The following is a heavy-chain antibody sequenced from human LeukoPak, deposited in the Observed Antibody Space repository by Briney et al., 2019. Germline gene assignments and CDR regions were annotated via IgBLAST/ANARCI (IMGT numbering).Heavy chain of an antibody. Sequence: SETLSLTCTVSGGSISNYYWSWVRQPAGKGLEWIGRIYSSGNTYYNPSLKSRVTISVDTSKNQFSLKLSSVTAADTAVYYCARKGDSSSWYAFDYWGQGTLVTVSS. D-gene: IGHD6-13*01. CDR1: GGSISNYY. J-gene: IGHJ4*02. CDR2: IYSSGNT. V-gene: IGHV4-4*07. CDR3: ARKGDSSSWYAFDY.